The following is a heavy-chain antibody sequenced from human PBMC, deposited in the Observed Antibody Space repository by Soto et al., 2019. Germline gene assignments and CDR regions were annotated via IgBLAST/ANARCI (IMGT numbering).Heavy chain of an antibody. Sequence: GGSLRLSCAASGFTFSSYGMHWVRQAPGKGLEWVAVISYDGSNKYYADSVEGRFTISRDNSKNTLYLQMNSLKAEDTAVYYCAKAHPHITMVVDYWGQGTLVTVSS. CDR1: GFTFSSYG. D-gene: IGHD3-10*01. V-gene: IGHV3-30*18. J-gene: IGHJ4*02. CDR2: ISYDGSNK. CDR3: AKAHPHITMVVDY.